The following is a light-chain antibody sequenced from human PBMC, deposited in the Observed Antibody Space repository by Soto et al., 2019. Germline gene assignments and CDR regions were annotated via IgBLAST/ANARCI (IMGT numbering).Light chain of an antibody. V-gene: IGKV3-20*01. Sequence: EIVLTQSPGTLSLSPGKRATLSCRASQSVSRNYLAWYQQKPGQAPRLLIYAASSRATGIPDRFSGSGSGTDFTLTISRLEPEDVAVYYGQQYAGTPPATFGGGTKVEIK. CDR1: QSVSRNY. J-gene: IGKJ4*01. CDR2: AAS. CDR3: QQYAGTPPAT.